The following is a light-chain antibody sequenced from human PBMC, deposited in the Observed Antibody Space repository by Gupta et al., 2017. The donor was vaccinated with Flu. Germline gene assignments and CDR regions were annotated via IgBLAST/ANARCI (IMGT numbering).Light chain of an antibody. CDR2: GAS. V-gene: IGKV3-15*01. J-gene: IGKJ2*01. Sequence: PATLSVSPGERATLSCRASQSVSSNLAWYHQKPGQAPRLLIYGASTRATGIPARFSGSGSGTEFTLTISSLQSEDFAVYYCQQDDNWRSTFGQGTKLEI. CDR1: QSVSSN. CDR3: QQDDNWRST.